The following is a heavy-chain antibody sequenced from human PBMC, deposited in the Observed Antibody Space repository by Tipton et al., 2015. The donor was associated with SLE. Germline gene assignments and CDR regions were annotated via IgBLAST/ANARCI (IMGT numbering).Heavy chain of an antibody. V-gene: IGHV4-59*01. CDR1: GGSITNYY. CDR3: ARDRSVVGGTTYYFYGLDV. Sequence: TLSLTCTVSGGSITNYYWSWIRQPPGKGLEWIGSIYTRGTTNYNPSLKSRVTISVDTSKNQFSLKLRSVTAADTAVYYCARDRSVVGGTTYYFYGLDVWGQGTLVTVSS. CDR2: IYTRGTT. J-gene: IGHJ6*02. D-gene: IGHD1-26*01.